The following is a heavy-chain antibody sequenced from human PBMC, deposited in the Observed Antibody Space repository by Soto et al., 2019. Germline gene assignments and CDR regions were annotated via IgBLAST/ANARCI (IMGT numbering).Heavy chain of an antibody. D-gene: IGHD3-22*01. CDR1: GFTFSNFA. CDR2: ISGTDDYT. V-gene: IGHV3-23*01. Sequence: PGGSLRLSCAASGFTFSNFAMTWVRQAPGAGLEWVSSISGTDDYTYYADSVKGRFTISRDNSENTLFLQMSNLRDEDTALYYCARGRYLDSSDYWVANLPFDHWGLGTLVTVS. CDR3: ARGRYLDSSDYWVANLPFDH. J-gene: IGHJ4*02.